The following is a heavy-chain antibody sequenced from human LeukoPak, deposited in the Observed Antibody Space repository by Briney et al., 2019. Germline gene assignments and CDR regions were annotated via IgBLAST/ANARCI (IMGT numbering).Heavy chain of an antibody. Sequence: PSETLSLTCAVYGGSFSAYYWSWIRQPPGKGLEWIGEINHSGSTNYNPSLKSRVTISVDTSKNQFSLKLSSVTAADTAVYYCARDYSSGWCYFDYWGQGTLVTVSS. V-gene: IGHV4-34*01. CDR1: GGSFSAYY. CDR2: INHSGST. D-gene: IGHD6-13*01. CDR3: ARDYSSGWCYFDY. J-gene: IGHJ4*02.